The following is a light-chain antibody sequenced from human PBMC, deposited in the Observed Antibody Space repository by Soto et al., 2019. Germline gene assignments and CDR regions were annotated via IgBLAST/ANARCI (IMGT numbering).Light chain of an antibody. Sequence: EIVMTQSPGTLSVSPGERATLSCRASQSVGINLAWFQQKPGQAHRLLIYAASFRATGVPARFSGSGAGTEFTLTISSRQSEDFAVYYCQQYPNWHQYTFGQGTKLEIK. CDR1: QSVGIN. J-gene: IGKJ2*01. CDR2: AAS. V-gene: IGKV3-15*01. CDR3: QQYPNWHQYT.